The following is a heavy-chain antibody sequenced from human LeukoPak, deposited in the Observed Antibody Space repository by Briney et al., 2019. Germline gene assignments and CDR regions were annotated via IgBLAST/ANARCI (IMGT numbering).Heavy chain of an antibody. Sequence: SETLSLTCTVPGCTISSYYWSWIRQPPGKGLEWIGYIYYSGSTNYNPSLKSRVTISRDTSKNQFSLKLRSVTAADTAVYYCTSGGMVSGDYWGHGTLVTVSS. CDR2: IYYSGST. CDR3: TSGGMVSGDY. CDR1: GCTISSYY. V-gene: IGHV4-59*01. D-gene: IGHD2-8*01. J-gene: IGHJ4*01.